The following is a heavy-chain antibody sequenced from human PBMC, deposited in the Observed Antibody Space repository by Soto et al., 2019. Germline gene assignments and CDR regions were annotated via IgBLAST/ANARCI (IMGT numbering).Heavy chain of an antibody. Sequence: LKISCQASGFTFRSYSLGWVRHMPGKGLQWMGNIFSSDSGPKYSPSFVGQVTISVDRSINTAYLQWNSLKASDTAIYYCGTWRGSSWFDYWGPGTLVTVSS. CDR2: IFSSDSGP. V-gene: IGHV5-51*01. CDR1: GFTFRSYS. J-gene: IGHJ4*02. CDR3: GTWRGSSWFDY. D-gene: IGHD2-2*01.